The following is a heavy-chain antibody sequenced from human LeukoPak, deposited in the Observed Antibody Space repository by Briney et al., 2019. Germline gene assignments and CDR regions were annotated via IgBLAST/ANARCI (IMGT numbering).Heavy chain of an antibody. D-gene: IGHD1-26*01. CDR1: GFTFSNFW. CDR2: IKHDGSEK. V-gene: IGHV3-7*01. J-gene: IGHJ4*02. CDR3: ASQRDGASDY. Sequence: PVGSLRLSCAASGFTFSNFWTTCVPPAPGKGLEWVGSIKHDGSEKYYVDSVKGRFTFSRDNGKNSVYLQMSSLRADDTAVYYCASQRDGASDYWGQGTLVTVSS.